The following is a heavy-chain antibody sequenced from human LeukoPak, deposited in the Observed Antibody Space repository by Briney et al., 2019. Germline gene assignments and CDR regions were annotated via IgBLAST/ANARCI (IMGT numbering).Heavy chain of an antibody. CDR2: INPNSGGT. CDR3: AGANRPPGYFDWLFIDY. CDR1: GYTFTGYY. D-gene: IGHD3-9*01. V-gene: IGHV1-2*02. Sequence: ASVKVSCKASGYTFTGYYMHWVRQAPGQGLEWMGWINPNSGGTNYAQKFQGRVTMTRDTSISTAYMELSRLRSDDTAVYYCAGANRPPGYFDWLFIDYWGQGTLVTVSS. J-gene: IGHJ4*02.